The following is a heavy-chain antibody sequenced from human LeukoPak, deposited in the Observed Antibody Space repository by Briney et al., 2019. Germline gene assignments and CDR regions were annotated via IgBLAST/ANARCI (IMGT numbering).Heavy chain of an antibody. CDR2: INHSGST. CDR1: GGSFSDYY. Sequence: KASETLSLTCAVYGGSFSDYYWSWIRQPPGKGLEWIGEINHSGSTNYNPSLKSRVAILVDTSKNQFSLKLSSVTAADTAVYYCAIRGYTSNYWGQGTLVTVSS. V-gene: IGHV4-34*01. CDR3: AIRGYTSNY. J-gene: IGHJ4*02. D-gene: IGHD5-18*01.